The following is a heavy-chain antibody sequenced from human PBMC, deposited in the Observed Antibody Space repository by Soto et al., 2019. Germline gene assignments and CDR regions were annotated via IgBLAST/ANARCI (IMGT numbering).Heavy chain of an antibody. V-gene: IGHV1-18*04. CDR3: ARAPQYSSGSSGWFDP. Sequence: ASVKVSCSGSCYTFTSDGISLVRQAPGQGLEWMGWISAYNGNTNYAQKLQGRVTVTTDTSTSTAYMELRSLRSDDTAVYYCARAPQYSSGSSGWFDPWGQGTLVTVSS. D-gene: IGHD6-19*01. CDR2: ISAYNGNT. J-gene: IGHJ5*02. CDR1: CYTFTSDG.